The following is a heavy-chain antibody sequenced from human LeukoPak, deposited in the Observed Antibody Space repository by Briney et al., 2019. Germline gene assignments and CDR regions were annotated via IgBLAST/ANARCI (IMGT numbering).Heavy chain of an antibody. D-gene: IGHD3-22*01. Sequence: PGGSLRLSCTASGFTFSTYWMHWVRQAPGKGLVWVSRIDNTGGDRNYVDSVKGRFTISRDNAKNTLYLQMNSLIPQDTDVYYCARDDNSGSVDDYWGQGILVTVSS. CDR1: GFTFSTYW. J-gene: IGHJ4*02. CDR2: IDNTGGDR. V-gene: IGHV3-74*01. CDR3: ARDDNSGSVDDY.